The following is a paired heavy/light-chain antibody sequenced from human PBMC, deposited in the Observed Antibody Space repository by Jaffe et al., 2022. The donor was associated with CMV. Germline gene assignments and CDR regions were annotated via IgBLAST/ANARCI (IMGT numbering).Light chain of an antibody. J-gene: IGKJ2*01. Sequence: DIVMTQSPDSLAVSLGERATINCKSSQSVLYSSNNKNYLAWYQQKPGQPPKLLIYWASTRESGVPDRFSGSGSGTDFTLTIRSLQVEDVAVYYCQQYYSSPYTFGQGTKLEIK. V-gene: IGKV4-1*01. CDR2: WAS. CDR1: QSVLYSSNNKNY. CDR3: QQYYSSPYT.
Heavy chain of an antibody. Sequence: EVQLLESGGGLVQPGGSLRLSCAASGFTFSNYAMNWVRQAPGKGLEWVSGTSTSGGSTYYADSVKGRFTGSRDNSKNTLYLQMNSLRAEDTAVYYCAREYVGFDFWGQGTTVTVSS. V-gene: IGHV3-23*01. J-gene: IGHJ3*01. D-gene: IGHD1-26*01. CDR2: TSTSGGST. CDR1: GFTFSNYA. CDR3: AREYVGFDF.